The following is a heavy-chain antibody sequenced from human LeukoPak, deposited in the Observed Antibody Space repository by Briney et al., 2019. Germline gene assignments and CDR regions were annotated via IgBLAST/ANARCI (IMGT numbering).Heavy chain of an antibody. V-gene: IGHV1-2*04. CDR1: GYTFTGYY. Sequence: ASVTVSCKASGYTFTGYYMHWVRQPPGQGLEWMGLINPNSGGTNYAQKFQGWGSMTRDTSISTACLELSRLRSDDTAVYYCARTLTAAAEGTNWFVPWGQRALVTVSS. J-gene: IGHJ5*02. D-gene: IGHD6-13*01. CDR3: ARTLTAAAEGTNWFVP. CDR2: INPNSGGT.